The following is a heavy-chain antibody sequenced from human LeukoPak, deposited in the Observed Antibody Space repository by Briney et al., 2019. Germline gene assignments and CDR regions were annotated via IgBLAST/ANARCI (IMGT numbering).Heavy chain of an antibody. CDR2: IIDSGDIT. CDR1: GFTFSSYA. Sequence: GGSLRLSCEASGFTFSSYAMSWVRQAPGKGLEWVSGIIDSGDITYCASSVKGRFTIYRDNSKNTLYLQMNSLRAEDTAVYYCAKLGGQEVYNYYVGVWGKGTTVAVSS. V-gene: IGHV3-23*01. D-gene: IGHD3-16*01. CDR3: AKLGGQEVYNYYVGV. J-gene: IGHJ6*03.